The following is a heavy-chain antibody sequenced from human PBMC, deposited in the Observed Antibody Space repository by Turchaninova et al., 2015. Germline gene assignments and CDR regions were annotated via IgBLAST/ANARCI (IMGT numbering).Heavy chain of an antibody. V-gene: IGHV2-5*02. J-gene: IGHJ5*02. CDR3: VHRGRSDTVISATNWFDP. D-gene: IGHD3-22*01. CDR2: FYRDENK. Sequence: ITLKESGPTLVNPTQTPTLTCTFSGFPLSTRGVSGAWIRQPPRKAREWLAIFYRDENKKYNPSLRSRLSITKDTSKNQVVLTMTDMDPVDTATYYCVHRGRSDTVISATNWFDPWGQGILVTVSS. CDR1: GFPLSTRGVS.